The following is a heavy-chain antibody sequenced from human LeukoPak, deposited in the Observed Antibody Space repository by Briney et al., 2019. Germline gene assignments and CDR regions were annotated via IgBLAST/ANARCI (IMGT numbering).Heavy chain of an antibody. CDR2: NYHTGST. D-gene: IGHD6-13*01. CDR1: GDSISSYY. V-gene: IGHV4-59*01. Sequence: SETLSLTCTVSGDSISSYYWSWIRQPPGKGLEWIGYNYHTGSTNYNPSLKSRVTISVDTSKNQFSLKLSSVTAGGTAVYYCATGYSSTWYHFDYWGQGTLVTVSS. J-gene: IGHJ4*02. CDR3: ATGYSSTWYHFDY.